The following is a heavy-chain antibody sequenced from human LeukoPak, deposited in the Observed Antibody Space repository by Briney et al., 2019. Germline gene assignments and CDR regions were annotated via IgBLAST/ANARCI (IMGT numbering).Heavy chain of an antibody. CDR3: TTVLAWWELLENGAFDI. V-gene: IGHV3-15*01. Sequence: GGSLRLSCAASGFTFSNAWMSWVRQAPGKGLEWVGRIKSKTDGGTTDYAAPVKGRFTISRDDSKNTLYLQMNSLKTEDTAVYYCTTVLAWWELLENGAFDIWGQETMVTDCS. D-gene: IGHD1-26*01. CDR1: GFTFSNAW. CDR2: IKSKTDGGTT. J-gene: IGHJ3*02.